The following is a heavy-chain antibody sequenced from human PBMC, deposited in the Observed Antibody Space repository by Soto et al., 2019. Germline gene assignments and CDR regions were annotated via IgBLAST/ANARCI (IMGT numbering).Heavy chain of an antibody. CDR2: IYTTGST. Sequence: SETLSLTCNVSGGSIRSYYWSWIRQPAGKPLEWIGRIYTTGSTNYNPSLKSRVTMSIDTSKSQFSLKVSSVTAADTAVYYCARRDIVATIKGDYWGQGTLVTVSS. CDR3: ARRDIVATIKGDY. V-gene: IGHV4-4*07. CDR1: GGSIRSYY. D-gene: IGHD5-12*01. J-gene: IGHJ4*02.